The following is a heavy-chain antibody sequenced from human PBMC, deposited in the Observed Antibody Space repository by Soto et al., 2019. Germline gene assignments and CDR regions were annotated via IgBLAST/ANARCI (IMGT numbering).Heavy chain of an antibody. J-gene: IGHJ4*02. CDR3: ARDVGPVTIFGEALSGYFDF. CDR2: IKDDGSER. CDR1: GFTFSSYA. V-gene: IGHV3-7*03. D-gene: IGHD3-3*01. Sequence: GGSLRLSCAASGFTFSSYAMSWVRQAPGKGLEWLASIKDDGSERYYLDSVKGRFTISRDNAKDSLSLQMNSLRGEDTAFYYCARDVGPVTIFGEALSGYFDFWGQGTLVTVSS.